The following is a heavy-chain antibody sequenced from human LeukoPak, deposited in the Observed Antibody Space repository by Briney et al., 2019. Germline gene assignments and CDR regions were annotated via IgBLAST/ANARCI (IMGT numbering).Heavy chain of an antibody. CDR3: ARGRGSGYWFDP. J-gene: IGHJ5*02. D-gene: IGHD6-25*01. CDR1: GDSFTGGSYY. Sequence: PSETLSLTCTVSGDSFTGGSYYWSWLRQPPGKRLEWIGYIYYSGGTNHNPSLKSRVTVSLDTSKNQSSLKLTSVTAADTAVYYSARGRGSGYWFDPWGQGTLVTVSS. CDR2: IYYSGGT. V-gene: IGHV4-61*01.